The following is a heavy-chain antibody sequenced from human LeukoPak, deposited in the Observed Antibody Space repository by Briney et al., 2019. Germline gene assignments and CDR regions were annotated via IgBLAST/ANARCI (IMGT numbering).Heavy chain of an antibody. CDR2: IYPHSGGT. Sequence: ASVKVSCKASGYTFTGYYIHWVRQAPGQGLEWMGWIYPHSGGTDYAQKFQGRVTMTRDTSISTAYMELSRLRSDDTAVYYCARACGGDCNPDYWGQGTLVTVSS. J-gene: IGHJ4*02. D-gene: IGHD2-21*02. V-gene: IGHV1-2*02. CDR1: GYTFTGYY. CDR3: ARACGGDCNPDY.